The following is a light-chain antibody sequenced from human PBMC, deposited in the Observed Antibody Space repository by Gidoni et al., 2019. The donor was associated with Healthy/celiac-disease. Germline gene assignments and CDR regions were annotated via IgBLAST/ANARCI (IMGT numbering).Light chain of an antibody. V-gene: IGLV2-23*03. CDR1: SSDVGSYNL. CDR3: CSYAGSSTFVV. J-gene: IGLJ2*01. CDR2: EGS. Sequence: QSALTQPASVSVSPGQSITISCTGTSSDVGSYNLVSWYQQHPGKAPKLMIYEGSKRLSGVSNRFSGSKSGNTASLTISGLQAEDEADYYCCSYAGSSTFVVFGGGTKLTVL.